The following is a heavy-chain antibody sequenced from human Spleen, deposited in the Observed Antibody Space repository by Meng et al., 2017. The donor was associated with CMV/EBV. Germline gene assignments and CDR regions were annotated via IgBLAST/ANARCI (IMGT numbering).Heavy chain of an antibody. CDR1: GFTFSDSS. J-gene: IGHJ4*02. D-gene: IGHD4-11*01. V-gene: IGHV3-11*04. CDR2: ISSSGSTI. CDR3: ARDWGYSSFDS. Sequence: SFAASGFTFSDSSMSWIRQAPGKGLEWVSYISSSGSTIYYADSVKGRFTISRDNAKNSLYLQMNSLRAEDTAVYYCARDWGYSSFDSWGQGTLVTVSS.